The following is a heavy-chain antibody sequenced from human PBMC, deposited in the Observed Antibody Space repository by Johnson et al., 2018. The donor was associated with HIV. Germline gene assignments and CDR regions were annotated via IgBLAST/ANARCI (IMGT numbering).Heavy chain of an antibody. J-gene: IGHJ3*02. D-gene: IGHD2-15*01. CDR3: AREGIWYCSGGSCYGAFDI. V-gene: IGHV3-66*02. CDR2: LYSDGGT. CDR1: GFTVSSNY. Sequence: MLLVESGGGLVQPGGSLRLSCAASGFTVSSNYMSWVRQAPGKGLEWVSVLYSDGGTYYADSVNGRFTISRDNSKNTLYLQMNSLRADDTAVYYCAREGIWYCSGGSCYGAFDIWGQGTMVTVSS.